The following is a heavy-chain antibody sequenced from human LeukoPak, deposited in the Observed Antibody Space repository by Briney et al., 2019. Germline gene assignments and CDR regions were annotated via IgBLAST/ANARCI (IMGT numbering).Heavy chain of an antibody. V-gene: IGHV1-2*02. CDR2: INPNSGGT. J-gene: IGHJ4*02. Sequence: GASVKVSCKASGYTFTGYYMHWVRQAPGQGLEWMGWINPNSGGTNYAQKFQGRVTMTRDTSISTAYMELSRLRSDDTAVYYCARAGYCSSTSCYWYYFDYWGQGTLVTVSS. CDR1: GYTFTGYY. D-gene: IGHD2-2*01. CDR3: ARAGYCSSTSCYWYYFDY.